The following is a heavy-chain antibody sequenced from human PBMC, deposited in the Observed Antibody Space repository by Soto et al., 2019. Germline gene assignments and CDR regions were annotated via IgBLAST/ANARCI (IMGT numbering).Heavy chain of an antibody. Sequence: SVKVSCKASGGTFSSYAISWVRQAPGQGLEWMGGIIPIFGTANYAQKFQGRATITADKSTSTAYMELSSLRSEDTAVYYCARGRVIRITIFGVVIHNWFDPWGQGTLVTVSS. CDR2: IIPIFGTA. J-gene: IGHJ5*02. V-gene: IGHV1-69*06. D-gene: IGHD3-3*01. CDR1: GGTFSSYA. CDR3: ARGRVIRITIFGVVIHNWFDP.